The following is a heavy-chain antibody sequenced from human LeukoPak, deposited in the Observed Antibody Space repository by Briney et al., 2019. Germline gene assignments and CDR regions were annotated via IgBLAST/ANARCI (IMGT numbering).Heavy chain of an antibody. D-gene: IGHD1-1*01. CDR3: ARDPLSTNDFDI. J-gene: IGHJ3*02. CDR2: INHSGST. CDR1: GGSFRGYY. V-gene: IGHV4-34*01. Sequence: SETLSLTCAVYGGSFRGYYWSWIRQPPGKGLEWIGEINHSGSTNYNPSLKSRVTISVDTSKNQFSLKLSSVTAADTAVYFCARDPLSTNDFDIWGQGTMVTVSS.